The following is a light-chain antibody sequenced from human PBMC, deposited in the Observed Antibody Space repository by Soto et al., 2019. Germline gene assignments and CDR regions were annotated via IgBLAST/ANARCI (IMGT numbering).Light chain of an antibody. J-gene: IGLJ3*02. CDR3: GTWDSSLSSWV. Sequence: QSVLTQPPSVSAAAGQKVTISCSGSSSNIGNNYVSWYQQLPGTAPKLLIYENNKRPSGIPDRFSGSRSGTSATLGITGLQTGDEADFYCGTWDSSLSSWVFGGGTQLTVL. CDR2: ENN. CDR1: SSNIGNNY. V-gene: IGLV1-51*02.